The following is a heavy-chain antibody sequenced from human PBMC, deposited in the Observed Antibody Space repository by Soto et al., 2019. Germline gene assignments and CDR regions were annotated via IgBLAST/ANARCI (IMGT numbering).Heavy chain of an antibody. V-gene: IGHV1-3*01. J-gene: IGHJ4*02. D-gene: IGHD6-13*01. CDR1: GYTFTSYA. CDR2: INAGNGNT. CDR3: ARGSSAMIDY. Sequence: QVQLVQSGAEVKKPGASVKVSCKASGYTFTSYAMHWVRQAPGQRHERMGWINAGNGNTKYSQKFQGRVTITRYKPESTAYMELSSLRYEDTAVYYCARGSSAMIDYWGQGTLVTVS.